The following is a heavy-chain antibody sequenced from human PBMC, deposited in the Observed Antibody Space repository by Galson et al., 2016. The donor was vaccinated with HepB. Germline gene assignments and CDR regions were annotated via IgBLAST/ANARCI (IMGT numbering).Heavy chain of an antibody. CDR2: TYSGGDT. V-gene: IGHV3-53*01. Sequence: SLRLSCAASGFTASSTYMSWVRQAPGKGLEWVSVTYSGGDTYYADSVKGRFTISRDNSKNTLYLQMNSLRDEDTAVYYCARDDLIAAGDDYYYGMDVWGQGTTVIVSS. D-gene: IGHD6-13*01. CDR1: GFTASSTY. J-gene: IGHJ6*02. CDR3: ARDDLIAAGDDYYYGMDV.